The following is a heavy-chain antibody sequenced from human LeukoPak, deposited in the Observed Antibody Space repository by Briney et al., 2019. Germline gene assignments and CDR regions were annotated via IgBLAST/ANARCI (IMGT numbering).Heavy chain of an antibody. D-gene: IGHD3-10*01. CDR3: ARDLGFGAPDDS. CDR1: GFTFSRYG. CDR2: VTYDRRIE. Sequence: PGGSLRLSCLASGFTFSRYGFHWVRQAPGKGPEWVAGVTYDRRIEFYADSVRGRFTLSRDNSKNAVYLQMNSLRTEDTAVYYCARDLGFGAPDDSWGQGTLVTVSS. J-gene: IGHJ4*02. V-gene: IGHV3-30*03.